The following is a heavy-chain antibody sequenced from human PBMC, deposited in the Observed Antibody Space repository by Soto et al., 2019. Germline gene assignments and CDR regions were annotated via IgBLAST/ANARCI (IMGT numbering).Heavy chain of an antibody. Sequence: QLQLPESGPGLVKPSETLSLTCPVSGGSIRSSSYYWGWIRPPPGKGLVWIGSIYYSGRTYYNPSLQSRVTISVDTSKNHFSLKLSSVTAADTTVYYCARAYYYDSSGYYYYGWFDPLGQGTLVTVS. D-gene: IGHD3-22*01. CDR3: ARAYYYDSSGYYYYGWFDP. CDR2: IYYSGRT. J-gene: IGHJ5*02. CDR1: GGSIRSSSYY. V-gene: IGHV4-39*02.